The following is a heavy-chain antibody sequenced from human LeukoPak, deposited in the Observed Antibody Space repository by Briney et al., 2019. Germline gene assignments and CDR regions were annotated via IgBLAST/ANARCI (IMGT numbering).Heavy chain of an antibody. J-gene: IGHJ4*02. CDR3: ASLLSGSYYFDY. CDR2: INHSGST. D-gene: IGHD1-26*01. V-gene: IGHV4-34*01. Sequence: SETLSLTCAVYGGSFSGYYWSWIRQPPGKGLEWIGEINHSGSTNYNPSLKSRVTISVDTSKNQFSLKLSSVTAADTAVYYCASLLSGSYYFDYWGQGTLVTVSS. CDR1: GGSFSGYY.